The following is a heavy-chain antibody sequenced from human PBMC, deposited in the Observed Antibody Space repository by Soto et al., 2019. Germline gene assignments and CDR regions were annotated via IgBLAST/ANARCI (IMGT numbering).Heavy chain of an antibody. D-gene: IGHD6-6*01. CDR2: ISSSGSTI. J-gene: IGHJ1*01. Sequence: GGSLRLSCSASVFTFSDYYMSWIRQAPGKGLEWVSYISSSGSTIYYADSVKGRFTISRDNAKNSLYLQMNSLRAEDTAVYYCARAKLSYSSYIQVQQWGQGILVTVS. V-gene: IGHV3-11*01. CDR3: ARAKLSYSSYIQVQQ. CDR1: VFTFSDYY.